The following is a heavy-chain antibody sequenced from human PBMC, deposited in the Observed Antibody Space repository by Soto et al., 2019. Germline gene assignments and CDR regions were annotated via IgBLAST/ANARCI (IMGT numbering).Heavy chain of an antibody. CDR3: ARGGRISGVY. CDR2: MNPNSGNT. Sequence: ASVKVCCKASGYTFASCDINWVRQATGQGLEWMGWMNPNSGNTGYAQKFQGRVTMTRNTSISTAYMELSSLRSEDTAVYYCARGGRISGVYWGQGTLVTVSS. D-gene: IGHD1-26*01. J-gene: IGHJ4*02. CDR1: GYTFASCD. V-gene: IGHV1-8*01.